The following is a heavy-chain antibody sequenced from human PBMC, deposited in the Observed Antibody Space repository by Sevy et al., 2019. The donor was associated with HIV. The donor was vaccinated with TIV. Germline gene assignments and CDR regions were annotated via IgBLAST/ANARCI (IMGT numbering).Heavy chain of an antibody. V-gene: IGHV3-7*01. CDR3: ASSRTTSFRWD. J-gene: IGHJ4*02. D-gene: IGHD1-26*01. CDR1: GFTFNNYW. Sequence: GGSLRLSCAASGFTFNNYWMSWVRQAPGKGLEWVANIRQDGSEKCYVESVKGRFTISRDNAKNSLFLQMNSLRAEDTAVYYCASSRTTSFRWDWGQGTLVTVSS. CDR2: IRQDGSEK.